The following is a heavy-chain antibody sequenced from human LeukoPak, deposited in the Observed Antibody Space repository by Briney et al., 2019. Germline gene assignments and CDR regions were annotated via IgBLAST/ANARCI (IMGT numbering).Heavy chain of an antibody. D-gene: IGHD3-10*01. CDR3: AKVGIDGSGPFDH. CDR2: ISGRGRGGST. V-gene: IGHV3-23*01. J-gene: IGHJ4*02. Sequence: GGSLRPSCAASGFTFSSFALSWVRQAPGKGLEWVSAISGRGRGGSTYYADSVKGRFTISRDNSKNTLYLQMNSLRAEDTAVYYCAKVGIDGSGPFDHWGQGTLVTVSS. CDR1: GFTFSSFA.